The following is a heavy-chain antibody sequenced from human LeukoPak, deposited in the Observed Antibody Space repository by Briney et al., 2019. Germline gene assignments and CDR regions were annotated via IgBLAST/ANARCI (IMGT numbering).Heavy chain of an antibody. CDR2: IIPILGIA. V-gene: IGHV1-69*04. D-gene: IGHD1-1*01. Sequence: SVKVSCKASGYTFTGYYMHWVRQAPGQGLEWMGRIIPILGIANYAQKFQGRVTITADKSTSTAYMELSSLRSEDTAVYYCAREDAGTTLWGQGTLVTVSS. J-gene: IGHJ4*02. CDR1: GYTFTGYY. CDR3: AREDAGTTL.